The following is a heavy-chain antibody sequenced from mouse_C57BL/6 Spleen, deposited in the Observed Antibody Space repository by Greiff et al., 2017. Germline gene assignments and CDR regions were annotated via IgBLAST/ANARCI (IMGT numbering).Heavy chain of an antibody. V-gene: IGHV1-5*01. CDR2: IYPGNRDT. CDR1: GHPFTSLW. J-gene: IGHJ3*01. Sequence: FGTVLARPWALGKMSRQASGHPFTSLWIHWVKQRPGPGLEWIGAIYPGNRDTSYNQKFKGKAKLTAVTSASTAYMELSSLTNEDSAVYYCTRGADPWFAYWGQGTLVTVSA. CDR3: TRGADPWFAY.